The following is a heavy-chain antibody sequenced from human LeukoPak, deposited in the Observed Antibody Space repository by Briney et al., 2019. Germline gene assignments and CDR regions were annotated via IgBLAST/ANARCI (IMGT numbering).Heavy chain of an antibody. Sequence: GGSLRLSCAASGFTFSSYAMHWVRQAPGKGLEWVAVISYDGSNKYYADSVKGRFTISRDNSKNTLYLQMNSLRAEDTAVYYCAKSLGLRANYYYGMDVWGQGTTVTVSS. CDR1: GFTFSSYA. J-gene: IGHJ6*02. V-gene: IGHV3-30-3*02. D-gene: IGHD4-17*01. CDR3: AKSLGLRANYYYGMDV. CDR2: ISYDGSNK.